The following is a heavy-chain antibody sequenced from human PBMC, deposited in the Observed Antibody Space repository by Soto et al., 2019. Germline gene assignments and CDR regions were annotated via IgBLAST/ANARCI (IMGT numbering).Heavy chain of an antibody. CDR2: ISSSSSYI. V-gene: IGHV3-21*01. Sequence: LRLSCAASGFTFSSYSMNWVRQAPGKGLEWVSSISSSSSYIYYADSVKGRFTISRDNAKNSLYLQMNSLRAEDTAVYYCARNSGYAGRDAFDIWGQGTMVTVSS. CDR1: GFTFSSYS. J-gene: IGHJ3*02. CDR3: ARNSGYAGRDAFDI. D-gene: IGHD5-12*01.